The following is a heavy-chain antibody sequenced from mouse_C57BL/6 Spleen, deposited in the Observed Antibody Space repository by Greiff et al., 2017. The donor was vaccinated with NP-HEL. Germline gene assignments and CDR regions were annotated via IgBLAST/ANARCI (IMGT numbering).Heavy chain of an antibody. CDR2: ISGGGGNT. V-gene: IGHV5-9*01. D-gene: IGHD1-1*01. Sequence: EVMLVESGGGLVKPGGSLKLSCAASGFTFSSYTMSWVRQTPEKRLEWVATISGGGGNTYYPDSVKGRFTISRDNAKNTLYLQMSSLRSEDTALYYCARGSYGSSYGYFDVWGTGTTVTVSS. J-gene: IGHJ1*03. CDR3: ARGSYGSSYGYFDV. CDR1: GFTFSSYT.